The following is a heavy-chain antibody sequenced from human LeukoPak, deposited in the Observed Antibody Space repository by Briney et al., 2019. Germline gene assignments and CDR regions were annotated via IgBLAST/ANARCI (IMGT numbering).Heavy chain of an antibody. CDR2: IYYSGST. D-gene: IGHD2-2*01. J-gene: IGHJ6*04. Sequence: PSETLSLTCTVSGGSISSYYWSWIRQPPGKGLEWIGYIYYSGSTNYSPSLKSRVTISVDTSKNQFSLKLSSVTAADTAVYYCARMPNYYYGMDVWGKGTTVTVSS. CDR1: GGSISSYY. V-gene: IGHV4-59*01. CDR3: ARMPNYYYGMDV.